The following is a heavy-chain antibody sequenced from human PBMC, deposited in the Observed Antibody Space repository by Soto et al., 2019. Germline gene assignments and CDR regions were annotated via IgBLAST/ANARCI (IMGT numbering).Heavy chain of an antibody. V-gene: IGHV4-39*01. J-gene: IGHJ5*02. CDR3: ARHDLGSGRPSNWFDP. Sequence: LETLSLTCTVSGGYISSSSYYWGWIRQQPGKGLEWIGSIYYSGSTYYNPSLKSRVTISVDTSKNQFSLKLSSVTAADTAVYYCARHDLGSGRPSNWFDPWGQGTLVTVSS. CDR1: GGYISSSSYY. D-gene: IGHD3-10*01. CDR2: IYYSGST.